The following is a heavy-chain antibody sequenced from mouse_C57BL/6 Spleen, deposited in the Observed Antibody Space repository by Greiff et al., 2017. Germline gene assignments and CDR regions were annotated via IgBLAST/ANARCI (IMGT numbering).Heavy chain of an antibody. Sequence: EVMFVESGGGLVKPGGSLKLSCAASGFTFSSYAMSWVRQTPEKRLEWVATISDGGSYTYYPDNVKGRFTISRDNAKNNLYLQMSHLKSEDTAMYYCARDSRYYFDYWGQGTTLTVSS. CDR3: ARDSRYYFDY. CDR1: GFTFSSYA. CDR2: ISDGGSYT. J-gene: IGHJ2*01. V-gene: IGHV5-4*03.